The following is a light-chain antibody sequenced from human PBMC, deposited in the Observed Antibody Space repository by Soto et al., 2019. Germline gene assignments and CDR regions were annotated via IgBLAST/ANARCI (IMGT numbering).Light chain of an antibody. CDR1: SGDAGGYDY. CDR2: EVT. V-gene: IGLV2-14*01. CDR3: SSHTSGRTRV. Sequence: QSALTQPASVSGSPGQAIAISCTGTSGDAGGYDYVSWYQQHPDKAPKLMIYEVTKRPSWVSNRFSGSKSGHTASLTIPGLQPEDEADDYCSSHTSGRTRVFGSGTKLTVL. J-gene: IGLJ1*01.